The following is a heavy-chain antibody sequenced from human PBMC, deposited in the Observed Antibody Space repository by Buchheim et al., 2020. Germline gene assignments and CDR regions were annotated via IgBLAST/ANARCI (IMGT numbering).Heavy chain of an antibody. CDR3: ARGRPNYYDSSGYYTAPFDY. Sequence: QVQLVQSGAEVKKPGSSVKVSCKASGGTFSSYAISWVRQAPGQGLEWMGRIIPILGIANYAQKFQGRVRITADKSTSTAYMELSSLRSEDTAVYYCARGRPNYYDSSGYYTAPFDYWGQGTL. V-gene: IGHV1-69*04. CDR2: IIPILGIA. CDR1: GGTFSSYA. D-gene: IGHD3-22*01. J-gene: IGHJ4*02.